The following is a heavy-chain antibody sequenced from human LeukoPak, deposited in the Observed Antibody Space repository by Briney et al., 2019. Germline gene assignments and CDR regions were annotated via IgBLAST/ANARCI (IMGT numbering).Heavy chain of an antibody. CDR1: GYTFTSYY. D-gene: IGHD3-9*01. J-gene: IGHJ4*02. CDR3: ARDRYFDWLSPHFDY. V-gene: IGHV1-2*02. CDR2: INPNSGGT. Sequence: ASVKVSCKASGYTFTSYYMHWVRQAPGQGLEWMGWINPNSGGTNYAQKFQGRVTMTTDTSTSTAYMELRSLTSDDTAVYYCARDRYFDWLSPHFDYWGQGTLVTVSS.